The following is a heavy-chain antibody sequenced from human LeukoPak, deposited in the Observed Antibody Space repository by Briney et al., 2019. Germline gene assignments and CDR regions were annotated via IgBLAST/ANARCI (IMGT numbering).Heavy chain of an antibody. CDR1: GFTFSSYG. V-gene: IGHV3-30*02. J-gene: IGHJ3*02. CDR2: IRYDGSNK. Sequence: GGSLRLSCAASGFTFSSYGMHWVRQAPGKGLEWVAFIRYDGSNKYYADSVKGRFTISRDNSKNTLYLRMNSLRAEDTAVYYCAIPYDSSGYYYGDAFDIWGQGTMVTVSS. D-gene: IGHD3-22*01. CDR3: AIPYDSSGYYYGDAFDI.